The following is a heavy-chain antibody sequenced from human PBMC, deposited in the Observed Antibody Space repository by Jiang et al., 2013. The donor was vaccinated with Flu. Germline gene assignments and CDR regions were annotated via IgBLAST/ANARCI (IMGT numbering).Heavy chain of an antibody. Sequence: SETLSLTCTVSGGSISSYYWSWIRQPPGKGLEWIGYIYDSGSTNYNPSLKSRVTISVDTSKNQFSLKLSSVTAADTAVYYCARTEYSTLKGDLWGRGTLVTVSS. V-gene: IGHV4-59*01. J-gene: IGHJ2*01. CDR2: IYDSGST. CDR3: ARTEYSTLKGDL. D-gene: IGHD6-6*01. CDR1: GGSISSYY.